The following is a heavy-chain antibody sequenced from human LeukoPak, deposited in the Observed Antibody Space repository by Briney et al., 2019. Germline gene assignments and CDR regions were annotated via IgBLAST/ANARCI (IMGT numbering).Heavy chain of an antibody. CDR3: AREGLWFGELTPHYYYYMDV. J-gene: IGHJ6*03. CDR1: GFTFSSYS. V-gene: IGHV3-21*01. D-gene: IGHD3-10*01. Sequence: PGGSLRLSCAASGFTFSSYSMNWVRQAPGKGLEWVSSISSGSSYIYYADSVKGRFTISRDNAKNSLYLQMNSLRAEDTAVYYCAREGLWFGELTPHYYYYMDVWGKGTTVTVSS. CDR2: ISSGSSYI.